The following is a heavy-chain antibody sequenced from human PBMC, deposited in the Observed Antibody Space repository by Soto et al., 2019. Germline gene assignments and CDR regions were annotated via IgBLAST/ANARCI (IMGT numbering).Heavy chain of an antibody. Sequence: QVQLVQSGIEVKKPGASVKVSCKAMGYTFTNYGLSWVRQAPGEGLERLGWISAYNGHTKYAHKVQDRVTLTTDTSASTAYLELRSLRSDDTAVYYCVRGDGGYFDHWGQGTLVLVSS. J-gene: IGHJ4*02. V-gene: IGHV1-18*01. CDR3: VRGDGGYFDH. CDR2: ISAYNGHT. D-gene: IGHD3-16*01. CDR1: GYTFTNYG.